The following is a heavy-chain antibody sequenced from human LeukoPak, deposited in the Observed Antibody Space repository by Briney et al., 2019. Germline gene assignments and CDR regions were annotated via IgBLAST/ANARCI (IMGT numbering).Heavy chain of an antibody. D-gene: IGHD3-10*01. Sequence: GRSLGLSCAASGFTFDDYAMHWVRQAPGKGLEWVSGISWNSGSIGYADSVKGRFTISRDNAKNSLYLQMNSLRAEDTALYYCAKSRGVSRPFDYWGQGTLVTVSS. V-gene: IGHV3-9*01. CDR3: AKSRGVSRPFDY. CDR2: ISWNSGSI. CDR1: GFTFDDYA. J-gene: IGHJ4*02.